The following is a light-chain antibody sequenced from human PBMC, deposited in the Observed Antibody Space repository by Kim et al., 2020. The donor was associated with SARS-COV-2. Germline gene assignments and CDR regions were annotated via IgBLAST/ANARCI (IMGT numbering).Light chain of an antibody. CDR3: QQYNSYST. Sequence: DIQMTQSPSTLSASVGDRVTITCRASQSISSWLAWYQQKPGKAPKLPIYDASSLESGVPSRFSGSGSGTEFTLTISSLQPDDFATYYCQQYNSYSTFGQGTKLEI. CDR2: DAS. CDR1: QSISSW. J-gene: IGKJ2*01. V-gene: IGKV1-5*01.